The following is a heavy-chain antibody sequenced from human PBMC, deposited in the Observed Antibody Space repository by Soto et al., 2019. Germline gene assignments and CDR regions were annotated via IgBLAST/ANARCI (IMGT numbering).Heavy chain of an antibody. V-gene: IGHV4-59*01. D-gene: IGHD3-16*01. CDR2: IYYSGST. CDR1: GGSITSYY. CDR3: ARDKSELVTVGVYSYYMDV. J-gene: IGHJ6*03. Sequence: PSETLSLTCTVSGGSITSYYWTWIRQPPGKGLEWIGNIYYSGSTNYNPSLRSRVTISVDTSKNQFSLKLTSVTAADTAVYFCARDKSELVTVGVYSYYMDVWGKGTRAT.